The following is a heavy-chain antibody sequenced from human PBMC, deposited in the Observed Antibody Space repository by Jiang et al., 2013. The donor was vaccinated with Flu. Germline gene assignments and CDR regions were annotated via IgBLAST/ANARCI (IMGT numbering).Heavy chain of an antibody. CDR3: ARYSYGDYGWPNRVDAFDI. CDR1: SISSYY. Sequence: SISSYYWSWIRQPQEGTGVDWVYLLQWEHQLXPLPQESSHHISRQSKNQFSLKLSSVTAADTAVYYCARYSYGDYGWPNRVDAFDIWGQGTMVTVSS. D-gene: IGHD4-17*01. V-gene: IGHV4-59*08. CDR2: LLQWEH. J-gene: IGHJ3*02.